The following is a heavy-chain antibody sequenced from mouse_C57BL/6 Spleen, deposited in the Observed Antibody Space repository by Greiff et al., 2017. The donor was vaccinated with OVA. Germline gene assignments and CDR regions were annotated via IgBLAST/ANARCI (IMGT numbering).Heavy chain of an antibody. CDR3: ASSITTVVPFDY. Sequence: QVQLKESGAELARPGASVKMSCKASGYTFTSYTMHWVKQRPGQGLEWIGYINPSSGYTKYNQKFKDKATLTADKSSSTAYMQLSSLTSEDSAVYYCASSITTVVPFDYWGQGTTLTVSS. CDR1: GYTFTSYT. V-gene: IGHV1-4*01. D-gene: IGHD1-1*01. CDR2: INPSSGYT. J-gene: IGHJ2*01.